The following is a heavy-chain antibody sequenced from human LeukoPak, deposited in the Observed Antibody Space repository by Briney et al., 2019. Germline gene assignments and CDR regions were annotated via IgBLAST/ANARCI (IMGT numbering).Heavy chain of an antibody. D-gene: IGHD1-26*01. J-gene: IGHJ6*02. V-gene: IGHV3-9*01. Sequence: GGSLRLSCAATGFTFEDYGMHWARQPPGKGLEWVSSINWNGGGTDYADSVKGRFTISRDNAKNSLYLQLSSLRPEDTALYYCAKHMSATNTYSFFGLDVWGQGTTVTVSS. CDR3: AKHMSATNTYSFFGLDV. CDR1: GFTFEDYG. CDR2: INWNGGGT.